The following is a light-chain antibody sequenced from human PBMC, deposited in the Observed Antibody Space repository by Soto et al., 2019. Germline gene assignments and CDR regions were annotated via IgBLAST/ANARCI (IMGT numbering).Light chain of an antibody. CDR3: SSYTVSSTLV. CDR2: EVS. J-gene: IGLJ2*01. CDR1: SSDVGGHNY. Sequence: QSVLTQPASVSGTPGQSITISCTGTSSDVGGHNYVSWYQQHPGKVPKLMIYEVSNRPSGISNRFSGSKSGNRASLTISGLQAEDEADYYCSSYTVSSTLVLGGGTKLTVL. V-gene: IGLV2-14*01.